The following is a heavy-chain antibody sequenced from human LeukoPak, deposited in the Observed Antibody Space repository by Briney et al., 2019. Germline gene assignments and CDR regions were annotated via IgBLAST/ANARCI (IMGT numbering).Heavy chain of an antibody. CDR2: INAGNGNT. D-gene: IGHD6-19*01. CDR1: GYTFTSYA. J-gene: IGHJ4*02. V-gene: IGHV1-3*01. CDR3: ARGLLWGYSSGWYGY. Sequence: ASVKVSCKASGYTFTSYAMHWVRQAPGQRLEWMGWINAGNGNTKYSQKFQGRVTITRDTSASTAYMELSSLRSEDTAVYYCARGLLWGYSSGWYGYWGQGTLVTVSS.